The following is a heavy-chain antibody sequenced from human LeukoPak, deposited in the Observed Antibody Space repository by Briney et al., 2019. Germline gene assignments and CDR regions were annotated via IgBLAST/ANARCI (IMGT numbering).Heavy chain of an antibody. J-gene: IGHJ4*02. V-gene: IGHV3-21*01. CDR1: GFTFSSYS. CDR3: ASTLHVVVPAAIGYFNY. Sequence: PGGSLRLSCAASGFTFSSYSMNWVRQAPGKGLEWVSSISSSSSYIYYADSVKGRFTISRDNAKNSLYLQMNSLRAEDTAVYYCASTLHVVVPAAIGYFNYWGQGTLVPVSS. CDR2: ISSSSSYI. D-gene: IGHD2-2*02.